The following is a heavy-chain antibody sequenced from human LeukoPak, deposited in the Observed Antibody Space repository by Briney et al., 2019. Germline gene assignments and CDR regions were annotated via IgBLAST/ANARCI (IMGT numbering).Heavy chain of an antibody. CDR3: ARDRAWNYFDY. CDR2: IKQDGSEK. V-gene: IGHV3-7*01. D-gene: IGHD1-26*01. J-gene: IGHJ4*02. CDR1: GFTFSNNY. Sequence: GGSLRLSCAASGFTFSNNYMNWVRQAPGKGLEWVANIKQDGSEKNYVDSVKGRFTISRDNSKNTLYLQMDSLRAEDTAVYYCARDRAWNYFDYWGQGTLVTVSS.